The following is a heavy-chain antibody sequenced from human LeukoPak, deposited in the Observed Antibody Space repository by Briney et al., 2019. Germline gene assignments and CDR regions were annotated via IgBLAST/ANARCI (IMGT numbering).Heavy chain of an antibody. CDR2: ISSSSSYI. CDR1: GFTFSSYT. CDR3: ARGLWDIVVVVAATSGDY. J-gene: IGHJ4*02. V-gene: IGHV3-21*01. Sequence: GGSLRLSCAASGFTFSSYTMNWVRQAPGKGLEWVSSISSSSSYIYYADSVKGRFTISRDNAKNSLYLQMNSLRAEDTAVYYCARGLWDIVVVVAATSGDYWGQGTLVTVSS. D-gene: IGHD2-15*01.